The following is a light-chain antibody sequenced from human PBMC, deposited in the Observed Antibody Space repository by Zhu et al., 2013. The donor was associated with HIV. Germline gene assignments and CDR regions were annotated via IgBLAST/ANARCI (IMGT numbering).Light chain of an antibody. Sequence: DIVMTQSPDSLAVSLGERATINCKSSQSVLYSSNNKNYLAWYQQKPGQPPKLLIYWASTRESGVPDRFTGSGSGTDFTLTISSLQAEDVAVYYCQQYYNSPLTFGQGTRLEIK. J-gene: IGKJ5*01. CDR1: QSVLYSSNNKNY. V-gene: IGKV4-1*01. CDR3: QQYYNSPLT. CDR2: WAS.